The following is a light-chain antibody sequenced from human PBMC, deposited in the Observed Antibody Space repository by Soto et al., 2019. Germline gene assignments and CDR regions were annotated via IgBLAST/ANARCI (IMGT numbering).Light chain of an antibody. CDR3: AAWDDSLSGYV. J-gene: IGLJ1*01. Sequence: QSVLTQPPSASGTPRQRVTISCSGSSSNIGSNYVYWYQQLPGTAPKLLIYRNNQRPSGVPDRFSGSKSGTSASLAISGFRSEDEADYYCAAWDDSLSGYVFGTGTKVTVL. V-gene: IGLV1-47*01. CDR2: RNN. CDR1: SSNIGSNY.